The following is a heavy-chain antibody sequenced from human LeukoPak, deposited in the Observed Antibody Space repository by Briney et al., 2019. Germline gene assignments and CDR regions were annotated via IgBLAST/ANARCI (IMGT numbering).Heavy chain of an antibody. J-gene: IGHJ4*02. CDR3: ARADGYYDSSGYYGY. Sequence: ASVKVSCKASGYTFTSYYMHWVRQAPGQGLEWMGIIDPSGGSTSYAQKFQGRATMTRDTSTSTVYMELSSLRSEDTAVYYCARADGYYDSSGYYGYWGQGTLVTVSS. CDR2: IDPSGGST. V-gene: IGHV1-46*01. D-gene: IGHD3-22*01. CDR1: GYTFTSYY.